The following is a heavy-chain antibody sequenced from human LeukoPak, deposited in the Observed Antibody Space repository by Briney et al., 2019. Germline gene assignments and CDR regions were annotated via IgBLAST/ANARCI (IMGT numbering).Heavy chain of an antibody. Sequence: SQTLSLTCTVSGGSISSGSYYWSWIRQPAGKGLEWIGRIYTSGSTNYNPSLKSRVTISVDTSKNQFSLKLSSVTAADTAVYYCARVSDYYDSSGYYGSEAFDIWGQGTMVTVSS. CDR1: GGSISSGSYY. CDR2: IYTSGST. CDR3: ARVSDYYDSSGYYGSEAFDI. V-gene: IGHV4-61*02. J-gene: IGHJ3*02. D-gene: IGHD3-22*01.